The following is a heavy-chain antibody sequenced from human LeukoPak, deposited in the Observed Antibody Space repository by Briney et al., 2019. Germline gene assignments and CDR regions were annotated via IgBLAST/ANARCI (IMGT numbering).Heavy chain of an antibody. CDR1: GFTFSDYA. J-gene: IGHJ4*02. CDR2: VSGGGDAT. D-gene: IGHD1-26*01. CDR3: ARIGVYGSYWDFDQ. V-gene: IGHV3-23*01. Sequence: GGSLRLSCAASGFTFSDYAMTWVRQGPEKGLEWVSGVSGGGDATYYADSVKGRFTISRDNSKNTVYLQMNSLRSDDTAIYYCARIGVYGSYWDFDQWGQGTLVTVSS.